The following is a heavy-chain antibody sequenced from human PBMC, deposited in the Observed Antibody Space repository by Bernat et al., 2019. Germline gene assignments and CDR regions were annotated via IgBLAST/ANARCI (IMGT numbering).Heavy chain of an antibody. D-gene: IGHD3-22*01. CDR1: GFTFSSYS. J-gene: IGHJ4*02. V-gene: IGHV3-48*01. Sequence: EVQLVESGGGLVQPGGSLRLSCAASGFTFSSYSMNWFRQAPGMGLEWVSYISSSSTTIYYADSVKGRFTMSRDNAKNSLYLQMNSLRAEDTAVYYCARGGSSGRSPVDYWGQGTLVTVSS. CDR3: ARGGSSGRSPVDY. CDR2: ISSSSTTI.